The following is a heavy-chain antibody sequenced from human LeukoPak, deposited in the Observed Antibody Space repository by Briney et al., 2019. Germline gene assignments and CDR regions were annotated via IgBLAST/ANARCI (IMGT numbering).Heavy chain of an antibody. CDR3: ARGQQLVKTD. V-gene: IGHV3-33*08. J-gene: IGHJ4*02. D-gene: IGHD6-13*01. CDR1: GFTFSRHG. Sequence: AGGSLRLSCAASGFTFSRHGMHWVRQAPGKGLEWVAVIGDTGRAKYYADSVEGRFTASRDNFKNTLYLEMNSLSYDDTALYYCARGQQLVKTDWGQGTLVTVSS. CDR2: IGDTGRAK.